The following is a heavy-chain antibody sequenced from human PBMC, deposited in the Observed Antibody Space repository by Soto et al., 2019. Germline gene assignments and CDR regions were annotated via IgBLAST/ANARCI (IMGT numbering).Heavy chain of an antibody. J-gene: IGHJ6*02. V-gene: IGHV3-23*01. D-gene: IGHD4-4*01. CDR1: GFTFNRCA. CDR2: ISGSGGIT. CDR3: ASFPGNSYFYHYHIDL. Sequence: PGGSLRLSCAVSGFTFNRCALTWVRQAPGKGLEWVSGISGSGGITYYGDSVKGRFTISRDNSKNTLYLQMNSLRAQDTAVYYFASFPGNSYFYHYHIDLWGQRTKAIVPS.